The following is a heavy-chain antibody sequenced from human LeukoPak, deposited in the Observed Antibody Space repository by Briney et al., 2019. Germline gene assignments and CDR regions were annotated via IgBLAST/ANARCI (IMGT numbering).Heavy chain of an antibody. CDR3: AKESGESGSYYATDY. J-gene: IGHJ4*02. CDR1: GFTFSSYG. V-gene: IGHV3-30*02. CDR2: IRYDGSNK. D-gene: IGHD1-26*01. Sequence: PGGSLRLSCAASGFTFSSYGMHWVRQAPGKGLEWVAFIRYDGSNKYYADSVKGRFTISRDNSKNTLYLQMNSLRAEDTAVYYCAKESGESGSYYATDYWGQGTLVTVSS.